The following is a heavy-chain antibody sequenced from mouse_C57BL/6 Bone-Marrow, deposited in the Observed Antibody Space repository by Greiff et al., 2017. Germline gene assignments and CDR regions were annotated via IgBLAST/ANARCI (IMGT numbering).Heavy chain of an antibody. CDR3: ARSRYDGSNWYFDV. Sequence: VQLQQPGAELVKPGASVKLSCKASGYTFTSYWMHWVKQRPGQGLEWIGMIHPDSGSTNYNEKFKSKATLTVDTSSSTAYMQLSSLTSEASAVLYCARSRYDGSNWYFDVWGTGTTGTVSS. V-gene: IGHV1-64*01. J-gene: IGHJ1*03. CDR2: IHPDSGST. D-gene: IGHD1-1*01. CDR1: GYTFTSYW.